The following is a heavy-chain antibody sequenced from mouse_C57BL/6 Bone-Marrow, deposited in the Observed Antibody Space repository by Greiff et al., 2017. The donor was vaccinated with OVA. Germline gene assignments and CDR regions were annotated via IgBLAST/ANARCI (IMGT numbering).Heavy chain of an antibody. CDR3: ARRGVGLPWFAY. D-gene: IGHD4-1*01. CDR2: ISSGGSYT. CDR1: GFTFSSYG. V-gene: IGHV5-6*01. J-gene: IGHJ3*01. Sequence: EVHLVESGGDLVKPGGSLKLSCAASGFTFSSYGMSWVRQTPDKRLEWVATISSGGSYTYYPDSVKGRFTISRDNAKNTLYLQMSSLKSEDTAMYYCARRGVGLPWFAYWGQGTLVTVSA.